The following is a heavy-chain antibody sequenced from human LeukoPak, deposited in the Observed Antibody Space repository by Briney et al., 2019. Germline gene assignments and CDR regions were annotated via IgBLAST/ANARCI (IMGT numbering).Heavy chain of an antibody. CDR3: AREIESSYVPAAGY. CDR2: SWTSREYI. Sequence: GGSLRPSCALSAFTFGVYSMNWVRQVAGKGLEWVSSSWTSREYIYYADSVKGRFTISRDNAQNSLYLQMNSLRGEDTAVYYCAREIESSYVPAAGYWGQGTLVTVSS. V-gene: IGHV3-21*01. CDR1: AFTFGVYS. D-gene: IGHD6-13*01. J-gene: IGHJ4*02.